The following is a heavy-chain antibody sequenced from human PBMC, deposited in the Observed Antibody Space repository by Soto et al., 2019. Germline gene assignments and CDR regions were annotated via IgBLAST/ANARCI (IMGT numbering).Heavy chain of an antibody. V-gene: IGHV3-23*01. CDR3: AKGADFGDFVGGGYFDY. J-gene: IGHJ4*02. Sequence: EVQLLESGGGLVQPGGSLRLSCGASGLSFSSFAVSWFRQAPGKGLEWVSFIRGSGLNTNYADSVKGRFTISRDNSKKMVYLQMNSLRAEDTAVYYCAKGADFGDFVGGGYFDYWGQGTLVTVSS. CDR2: IRGSGLNT. D-gene: IGHD4-17*01. CDR1: GLSFSSFA.